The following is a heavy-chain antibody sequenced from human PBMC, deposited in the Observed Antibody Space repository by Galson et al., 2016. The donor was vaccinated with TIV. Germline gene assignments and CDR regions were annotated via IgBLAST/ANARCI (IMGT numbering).Heavy chain of an antibody. D-gene: IGHD4-17*01. CDR2: IHFTGRT. V-gene: IGHV4-31*03. J-gene: IGHJ3*01. CDR3: ARETYGDYDNYDAFDF. CDR1: GVSISSGFSY. Sequence: TLSLTCSVSGVSISSGFSYWNWVRQSPEQGLEWIGYIHFTGRTYYNPSFQSRVSISVDTSKSRFSLNLRSVTAADTAVYFCARETYGDYDNYDAFDFWGRGTMVTVSS.